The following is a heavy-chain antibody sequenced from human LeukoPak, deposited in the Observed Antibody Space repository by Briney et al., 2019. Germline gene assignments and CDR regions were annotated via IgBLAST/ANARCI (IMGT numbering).Heavy chain of an antibody. Sequence: AGSLRLSCAASGFTFNNYGMHWVRQAPGKGLEWVAFIWYHGRDKYYGDSVKGRFTISRDNSENTVYFQMTSLRPEGPAVYYCAKDVPTGWAFDSWGQGTLVTVSS. CDR1: GFTFNNYG. CDR3: AKDVPTGWAFDS. CDR2: IWYHGRDK. D-gene: IGHD6-19*01. J-gene: IGHJ4*02. V-gene: IGHV3-30*02.